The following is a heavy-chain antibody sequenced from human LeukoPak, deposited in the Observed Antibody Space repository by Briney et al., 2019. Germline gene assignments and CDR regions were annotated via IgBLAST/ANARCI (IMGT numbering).Heavy chain of an antibody. CDR1: GYTFTGYY. J-gene: IGHJ4*02. Sequence: GAPVKVSCKASGYTFTGYYMHWVRQAPGQGLEWMGWINPNSGGTNYAQKFQGRVTMTRDTSISTAYMELSRLRSDDTAVYYCATETYHYDSSPFDYWGQGTLVTVSS. D-gene: IGHD3-22*01. CDR2: INPNSGGT. V-gene: IGHV1-2*02. CDR3: ATETYHYDSSPFDY.